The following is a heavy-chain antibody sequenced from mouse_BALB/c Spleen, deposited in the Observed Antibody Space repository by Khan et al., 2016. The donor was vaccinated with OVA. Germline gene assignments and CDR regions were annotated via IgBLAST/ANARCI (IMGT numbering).Heavy chain of an antibody. CDR1: GYSITSGYG. Sequence: LQQSGPGLVKPSQSLSLTCTVTGYSITSGYGWNWIRQFPGNKLEWMGYISYSGSTNYNPSLKNRISITRDTSKNQFFLQLNSVTTEYTATYDCARTARIKYWGQGTTLTVSS. J-gene: IGHJ2*01. CDR2: ISYSGST. V-gene: IGHV3-2*02. D-gene: IGHD1-2*01. CDR3: ARTARIKY.